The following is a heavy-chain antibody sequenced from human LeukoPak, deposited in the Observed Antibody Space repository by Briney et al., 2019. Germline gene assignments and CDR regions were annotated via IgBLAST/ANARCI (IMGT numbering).Heavy chain of an antibody. J-gene: IGHJ6*02. D-gene: IGHD3-10*01. CDR3: ARSDYYGSGSYYPSYYGMDV. CDR1: GGSISSGGYY. V-gene: IGHV4-31*03. Sequence: SETLSLTCTVSGGSISSGGYYWSWLRQHPGKGLEWIGYIYYSGSTYYNPSLKSRVTISVDTSKNQFSLKLSSVTAADTAVYYCARSDYYGSGSYYPSYYGMDVWGQGTRSPSP. CDR2: IYYSGST.